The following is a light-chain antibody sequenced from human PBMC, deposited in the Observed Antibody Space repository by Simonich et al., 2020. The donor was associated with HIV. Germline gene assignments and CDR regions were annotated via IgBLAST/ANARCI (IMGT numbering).Light chain of an antibody. CDR1: SSDIGDYNY. Sequence: QSALTQPRSVSGSPGQSVTISCTGTSSDIGDYNYVSWYQQHPGKAPKLMIYDVNKRPSGISKRFAASKSGNAASLTISGLQAEDEADYYCCSYTSNSTWVFGGGTKLTVL. CDR2: DVN. J-gene: IGLJ3*02. V-gene: IGLV2-14*03. CDR3: CSYTSNSTWV.